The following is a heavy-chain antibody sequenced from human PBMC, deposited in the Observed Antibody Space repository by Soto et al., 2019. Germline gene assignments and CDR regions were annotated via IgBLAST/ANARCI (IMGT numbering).Heavy chain of an antibody. CDR1: GFTFSDYA. J-gene: IGHJ4*02. V-gene: IGHV3-30*18. CDR3: AKGGRQWLVTSDFNY. Sequence: VQLVESGGGVVQPGRSLRLPCAASGFTFSDYAMHWVRQAPGKGLEWVAVVSHDGRNTHYADSVKGRFTISRDSSKNKVSLEMTSLRAEDTAVYYCAKGGRQWLVTSDFNYWGQGALVTVSS. CDR2: VSHDGRNT. D-gene: IGHD6-19*01.